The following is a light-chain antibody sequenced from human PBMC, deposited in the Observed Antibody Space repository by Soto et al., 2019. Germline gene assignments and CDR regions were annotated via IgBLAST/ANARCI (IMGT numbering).Light chain of an antibody. CDR1: SSNIGKNY. Sequence: QSALTQPPSVSAAPGQKVTISCSGSSSNIGKNYVSWYQQVPGTAPKLVIYEDNKRRSGIPDRFSGSKSGTSATLGITGLQTGDEADYYCGTWDSSLSVFVFGTGTKVTVL. V-gene: IGLV1-51*02. CDR2: EDN. J-gene: IGLJ1*01. CDR3: GTWDSSLSVFV.